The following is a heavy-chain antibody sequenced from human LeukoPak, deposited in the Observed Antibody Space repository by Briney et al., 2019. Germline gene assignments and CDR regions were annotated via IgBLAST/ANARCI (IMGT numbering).Heavy chain of an antibody. CDR3: ARGRDY. CDR1: GYIFANYG. Sequence: GASVKVSCKASGYIFANYGMHWVRQAPGQGPEWMGWINAGEGKTKYLQKYQDRVTITRVTSASTAYMELSSLRSEDTAVYYCARGRDYWGQGTLVTVSS. J-gene: IGHJ4*02. V-gene: IGHV1-3*01. CDR2: INAGEGKT.